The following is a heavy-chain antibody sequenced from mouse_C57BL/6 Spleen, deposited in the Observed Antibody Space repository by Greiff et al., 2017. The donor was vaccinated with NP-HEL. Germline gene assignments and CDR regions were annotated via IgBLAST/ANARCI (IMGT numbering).Heavy chain of an antibody. CDR2: ISYDGSN. Sequence: EVQLQQSGPGLVKPSQSLSLTCSVTGYSITSGYYWNWIRQFPGNKLEWMGYISYDGSNNYNPSLKNRISITRDTSKNQFFLKLNSVTTEDTATYYCAREGDSSGPYAMDYWGQGTSVTVSS. J-gene: IGHJ4*01. CDR1: GYSITSGYY. D-gene: IGHD3-2*02. V-gene: IGHV3-6*01. CDR3: AREGDSSGPYAMDY.